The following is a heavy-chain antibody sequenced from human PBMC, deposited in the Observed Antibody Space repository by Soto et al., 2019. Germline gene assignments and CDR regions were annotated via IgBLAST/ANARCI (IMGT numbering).Heavy chain of an antibody. J-gene: IGHJ6*02. V-gene: IGHV6-1*01. D-gene: IGHD3-10*01. CDR1: GDGVSSTIAT. Sequence: SQTLSLTCVISGDGVSSTIATWNWIRQSPSRGLEWLGRAYYRSKWYIDYAVSVKGRININPDTSKNQLSLQLSSVTPEDTAVYYCARDNRGSGGNYYYGVDVWGQGTTVTVSS. CDR3: ARDNRGSGGNYYYGVDV. CDR2: AYYRSKWYI.